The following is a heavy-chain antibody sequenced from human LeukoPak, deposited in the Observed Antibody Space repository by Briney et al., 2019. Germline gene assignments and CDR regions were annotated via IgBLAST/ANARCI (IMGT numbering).Heavy chain of an antibody. J-gene: IGHJ4*02. Sequence: GGSLRLSCAASGFIFSDYSMHWIRQAPGKGLEWVSYISTSSSTIYYADSVKGRFTISRDKAKNPLYLQMNSLRDEDTAVYFCARASSVFGVVQFDYWGQGTLVSVSS. V-gene: IGHV3-48*02. CDR1: GFIFSDYS. D-gene: IGHD3-3*01. CDR2: ISTSSSTI. CDR3: ARASSVFGVVQFDY.